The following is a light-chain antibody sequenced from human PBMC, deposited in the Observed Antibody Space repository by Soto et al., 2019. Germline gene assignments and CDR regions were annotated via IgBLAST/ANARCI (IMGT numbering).Light chain of an antibody. Sequence: EIVMTQSPATLSVSPGERATLSCRASQSVSSNLAWYQQKPGQAPRLLIYGASSRATGTPDRFSGSGSGTDFTLTISRLEPEDFAVYYCQQYGSSPPTWTFGQGTKVDIK. CDR1: QSVSSN. V-gene: IGKV3-20*01. J-gene: IGKJ1*01. CDR2: GAS. CDR3: QQYGSSPPTWT.